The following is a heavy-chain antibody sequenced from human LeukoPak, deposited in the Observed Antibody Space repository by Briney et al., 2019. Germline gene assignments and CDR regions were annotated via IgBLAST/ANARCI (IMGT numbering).Heavy chain of an antibody. D-gene: IGHD5-18*01. CDR3: AKLADTSTIDY. Sequence: HPGGSLRLSCAASGFTFSAFGMHWVRQAPGKGLEWISFIRYDGGLQYYGDSVKGRFSISRDNSKNTLYLQMNSLRTEDTAVYYCAKLADTSTIDYWGQGTLVTVSS. J-gene: IGHJ4*02. V-gene: IGHV3-30*02. CDR2: IRYDGGLQ. CDR1: GFTFSAFG.